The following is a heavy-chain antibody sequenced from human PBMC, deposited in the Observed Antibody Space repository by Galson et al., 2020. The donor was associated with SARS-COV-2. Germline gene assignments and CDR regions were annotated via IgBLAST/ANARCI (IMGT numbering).Heavy chain of an antibody. D-gene: IGHD6-19*01. V-gene: IGHV4-59*01. CDR3: TVGKGWLVDS. Sequence: PSETLSLTCTVSGGSISGDYCSWFRQPAGKGLEWIGYVYYTGGTSTKYNLSLKSRVSISMETSKNQFSLKMTSVIAADTAVYYCTVGKGWLVDSWGQGILVTVSS. CDR2: VYYTGGTST. J-gene: IGHJ4*02. CDR1: GGSISGDY.